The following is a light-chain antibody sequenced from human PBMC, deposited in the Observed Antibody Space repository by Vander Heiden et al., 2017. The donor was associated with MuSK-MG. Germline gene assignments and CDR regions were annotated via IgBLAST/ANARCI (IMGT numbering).Light chain of an antibody. Sequence: ENAMTQSPDPLAVSLCESATINCKASQNLLYSHSNRSYLAWYLQKPGQPPKLLIYWASSRESGVPDRFSGSGSGTDFTLTISSLQAEDVAIYYCQQYYSTPPTFGQGTKLEIK. J-gene: IGKJ2*01. CDR3: QQYYSTPPT. CDR1: QNLLYSHSNRSY. CDR2: WAS. V-gene: IGKV4-1*01.